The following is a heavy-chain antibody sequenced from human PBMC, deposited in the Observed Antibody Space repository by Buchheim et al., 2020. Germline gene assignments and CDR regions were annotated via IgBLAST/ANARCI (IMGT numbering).Heavy chain of an antibody. CDR1: GGSISSGGYY. Sequence: QVQLQESGPGLVKPSQTLSLTCTVSGGSISSGGYYWSWIRQHPGKGLEWIGYIYYSGSTYYNPSLKSRVTISVDTSKHQFSLKLSSVTAADTAVYYCARYYISYCTNGVCHNWFDPWGQGTL. J-gene: IGHJ5*02. D-gene: IGHD2-8*01. CDR3: ARYYISYCTNGVCHNWFDP. V-gene: IGHV4-31*03. CDR2: IYYSGST.